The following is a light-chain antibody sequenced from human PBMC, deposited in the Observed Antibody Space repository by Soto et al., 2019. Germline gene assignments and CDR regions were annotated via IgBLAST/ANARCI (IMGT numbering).Light chain of an antibody. CDR3: QQYYTTPWT. V-gene: IGKV4-1*01. Sequence: GDLTTVKCQFGQDFLYSSNNKNYLAWYQQKPGQPPKALIYWASTRESGVPDRFSGSGSGTDFTLTISSLQAEDVAVYYCQQYYTTPWTFGHGSMVDIK. CDR1: QDFLYSSNNKNY. CDR2: WAS. J-gene: IGKJ1*01.